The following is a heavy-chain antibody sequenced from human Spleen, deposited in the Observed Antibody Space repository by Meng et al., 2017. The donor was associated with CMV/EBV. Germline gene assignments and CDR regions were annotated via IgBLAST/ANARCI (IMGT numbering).Heavy chain of an antibody. D-gene: IGHD6-6*01. CDR3: ARDAAARPGVFDP. CDR2: IDTSGGST. Sequence: CEASRFTFSSYAMSWVRQPPGKGLEWVSGIDTSGGSTYYADFVKGRFTISRDNTKNALYLQMNNLTVEDTAVYRCARDAAARPGVFDPWGQGALVTVSS. CDR1: RFTFSSYA. V-gene: IGHV3-23*01. J-gene: IGHJ5*02.